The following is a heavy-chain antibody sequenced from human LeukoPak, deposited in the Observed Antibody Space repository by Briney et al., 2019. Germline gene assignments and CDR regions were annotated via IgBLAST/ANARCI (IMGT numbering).Heavy chain of an antibody. CDR2: IYYSGST. V-gene: IGHV4-31*03. J-gene: IGHJ6*04. CDR1: GGSISSGGYY. Sequence: PSETLSLTCTVSGGSISSGGYYWSWIRQHPGKVLEWIGYIYYSGSTYYNPSLESRVTISVDTSKNQFSLKLSSVTAADTAVYYCARGALVWGYYYYGMDVWGKGITVTVSS. CDR3: ARGALVWGYYYYGMDV. D-gene: IGHD6-13*01.